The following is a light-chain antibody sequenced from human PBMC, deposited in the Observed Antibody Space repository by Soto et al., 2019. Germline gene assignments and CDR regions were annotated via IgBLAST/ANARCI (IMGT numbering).Light chain of an antibody. CDR1: SGAVTSGSY. V-gene: IGLV7-43*01. CDR3: LLYHGGIYF. CDR2: DTD. J-gene: IGLJ1*01. Sequence: QAVVTQEPSLTVSPGGTVTLTCASSSGAVTSGSYPTWYQQKPGQTPRPLIFDTDNKYSWTPARFSGSLLGGQAALTLSGAQPEDEAEYFCLLYHGGIYFFGGGTKVTVL.